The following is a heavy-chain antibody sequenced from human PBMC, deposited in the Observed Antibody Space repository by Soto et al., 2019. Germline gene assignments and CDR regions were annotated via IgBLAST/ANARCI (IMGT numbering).Heavy chain of an antibody. J-gene: IGHJ4*02. CDR1: GLAFSTYW. CDR2: INFDGSTT. V-gene: IGHV3-74*01. D-gene: IGHD1-20*01. CDR3: LTGAPRRGSRPMSH. Sequence: GGSLRLSCEVSGLAFSTYWMHWVRQAPGKGLVWVARINFDGSTTTYADSVKGRFIISRDNTKNTLFVQMDSLRVDDTAVYYCLTGAPRRGSRPMSHWGQGTLVTVSS.